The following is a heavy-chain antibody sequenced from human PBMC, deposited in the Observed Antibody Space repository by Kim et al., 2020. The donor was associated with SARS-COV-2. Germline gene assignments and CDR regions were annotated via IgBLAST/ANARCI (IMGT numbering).Heavy chain of an antibody. Sequence: SETLSLTCTVSGGSISSSSYYWGWIRQPPGKGLEWIGSIYYSGCTYYNPSLKSRVTISVDTSKNQFSLKLSSVTAADTAVYYCARHEPCWLQFQCYFDYWGQGTLVTVSS. CDR3: ARHEPCWLQFQCYFDY. D-gene: IGHD5-12*01. V-gene: IGHV4-39*01. CDR2: IYYSGCT. CDR1: GGSISSSSYY. J-gene: IGHJ4*02.